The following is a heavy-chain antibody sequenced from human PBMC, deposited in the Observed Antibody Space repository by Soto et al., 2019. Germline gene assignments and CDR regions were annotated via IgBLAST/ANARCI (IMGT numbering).Heavy chain of an antibody. J-gene: IGHJ3*02. CDR2: INPYNGDT. D-gene: IGHD6-25*01. CDR1: GYTFTRYG. Sequence: QVQLVQSGAEVKKPGASVKVSCKASGYTFTRYGITWVRQAPGQGLEWMGWINPYNGDTNYAQKLQARVTMTTDTSTSTAYMELRSLRSDDTAVYYCAKDLKSGWPGPNDAFDIWGQGTMVTVSS. V-gene: IGHV1-18*01. CDR3: AKDLKSGWPGPNDAFDI.